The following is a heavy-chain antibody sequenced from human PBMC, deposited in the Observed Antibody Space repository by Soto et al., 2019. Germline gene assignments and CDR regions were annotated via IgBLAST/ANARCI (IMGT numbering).Heavy chain of an antibody. CDR1: GYTFTNYA. Sequence: ASVKVSCKASGYTFTNYAMHWVRQAPGPRLEWMGWINGGNGNTKYSQKFQGRVTITRDTSASTAYMELSSLSSEDTAVYYCARAGSGWYGYCDYWGQETLVTVSS. CDR3: ARAGSGWYGYCDY. J-gene: IGHJ4*02. D-gene: IGHD6-19*01. V-gene: IGHV1-3*01. CDR2: INGGNGNT.